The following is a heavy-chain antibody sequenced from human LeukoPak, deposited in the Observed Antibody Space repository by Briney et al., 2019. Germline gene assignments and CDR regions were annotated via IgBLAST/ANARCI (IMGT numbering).Heavy chain of an antibody. CDR2: FDPEDGET. CDR3: ATAQTYSSSWYPYYYYYGMDV. CDR1: GYTLTELS. Sequence: AASVKVSCKVSGYTLTELSMHWVRQAPGKGLEWMGGFDPEDGETIYAQKFQGRVTMTEDTSTDTAYMELSSLRSEDTAVYYCATAQTYSSSWYPYYYYYGMDVWGQGTTVTVSS. V-gene: IGHV1-24*01. D-gene: IGHD6-13*01. J-gene: IGHJ6*02.